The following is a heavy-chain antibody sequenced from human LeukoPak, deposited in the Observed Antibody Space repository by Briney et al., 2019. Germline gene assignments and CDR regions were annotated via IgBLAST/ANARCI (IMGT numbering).Heavy chain of an antibody. V-gene: IGHV3-33*06. CDR2: IWYDGSNK. D-gene: IGHD4-23*01. CDR1: GFTFSSYG. J-gene: IGHJ4*02. CDR3: AKGSRGNAPWAPFEY. Sequence: GGSLRLSCAASGFTFSSYGMHWVRQAPGKGLEWVAVIWYDGSNKYYADSVKGRFTISRDNSKNTLYLQMSRLRAEDTAVYYCAKGSRGNAPWAPFEYWGQGTLVTVSS.